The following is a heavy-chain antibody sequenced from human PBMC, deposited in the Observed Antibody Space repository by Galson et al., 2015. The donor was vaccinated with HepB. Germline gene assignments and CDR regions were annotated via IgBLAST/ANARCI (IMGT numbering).Heavy chain of an antibody. CDR1: GLSVSSNY. Sequence: SLRLSCAASGLSVSSNYMSWVRQAPGKGLEWVSVIYGGERTFYADSVKGRFTISRDTTKDTLYLQMNSLRAEDTAVYHSARGFQLTTKPFDYWGQGTLVTVSS. CDR3: ARGFQLTTKPFDY. J-gene: IGHJ4*02. D-gene: IGHD4-11*01. V-gene: IGHV3-53*01. CDR2: IYGGERT.